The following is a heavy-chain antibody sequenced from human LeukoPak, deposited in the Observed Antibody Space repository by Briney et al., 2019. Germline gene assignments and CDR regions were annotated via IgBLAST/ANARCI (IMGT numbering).Heavy chain of an antibody. J-gene: IGHJ4*02. CDR3: AKDYTAMVRGPDY. Sequence: GGSLRLSCAASGFTFDDYAMHWVWQAPGKGLEWVSGISWNSGSIGYADSVKGRFTISRDNAKNSLYLQMNSLRAEDTALYYCAKDYTAMVRGPDYWGQGTLVTVSS. CDR2: ISWNSGSI. D-gene: IGHD5-18*01. V-gene: IGHV3-9*01. CDR1: GFTFDDYA.